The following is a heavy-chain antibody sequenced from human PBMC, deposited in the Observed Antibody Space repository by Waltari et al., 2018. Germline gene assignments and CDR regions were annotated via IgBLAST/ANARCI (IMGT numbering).Heavy chain of an antibody. V-gene: IGHV4-4*07. CDR1: GGSISSYY. CDR3: ARAPAAADYYSYHFHV. J-gene: IGHJ6*03. Sequence: QVQLQESGPGLVKPSETLSLTCTVSGGSISSYYWSWIRQPAGKGLEWIGRIYTSGSTTYHPSLMSRVTMAVDTSKTLFALNLSSVTAADSAVYYCARAPAAADYYSYHFHVCGIGTTVTVPS. D-gene: IGHD6-13*01. CDR2: IYTSGST.